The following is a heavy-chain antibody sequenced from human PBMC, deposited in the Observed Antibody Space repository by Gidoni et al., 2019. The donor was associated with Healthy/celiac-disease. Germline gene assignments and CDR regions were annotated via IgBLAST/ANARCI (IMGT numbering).Heavy chain of an antibody. CDR2: FDPEDGET. Sequence: QVQLVQSGAEVKKPGASVTVSCKVSGYTLHQLSMHWVRQAPGKGLEWMGGFDPEDGETIYAQKFKGRVTMTEDTSTDTAYMELSSLRSEDTAVYYCATDQQYGRGGNWFDPWGQGTLVTVSS. V-gene: IGHV1-24*01. CDR3: ATDQQYGRGGNWFDP. J-gene: IGHJ5*02. D-gene: IGHD2-15*01. CDR1: GYTLHQLS.